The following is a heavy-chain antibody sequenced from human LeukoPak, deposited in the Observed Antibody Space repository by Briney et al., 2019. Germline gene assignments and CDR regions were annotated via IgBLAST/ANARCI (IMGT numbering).Heavy chain of an antibody. V-gene: IGHV1-46*01. CDR2: INPSGGST. Sequence: ASVKVSCKASGYTFTSYAMGWVRQAPGQGLEWMGIINPSGGSTSYAQKFQGRVTMTRDMSTSTDYMELSSLRSEDTAVYYCARDNSVEDTAWWFDPWGQGTLVTVSS. CDR3: ARDNSVEDTAWWFDP. J-gene: IGHJ5*02. D-gene: IGHD4-23*01. CDR1: GYTFTSYA.